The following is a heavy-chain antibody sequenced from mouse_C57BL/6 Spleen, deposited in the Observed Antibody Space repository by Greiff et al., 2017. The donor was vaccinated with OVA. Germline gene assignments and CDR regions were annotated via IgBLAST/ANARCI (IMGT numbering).Heavy chain of an antibody. J-gene: IGHJ3*01. CDR1: GYAFSSYW. V-gene: IGHV1-80*01. CDR2: IYPGDGDT. CDR3: AMRWDGYYWCAY. Sequence: QVQLQQSGAELVKPGASVKISCKASGYAFSSYWMNWVKQRPGKGLEWIGQIYPGDGDTNYNGKFKGKATLTADKSSSTAYMQLSSLTSEDSAVYFCAMRWDGYYWCAYWGQGTLVTVSA. D-gene: IGHD2-3*01.